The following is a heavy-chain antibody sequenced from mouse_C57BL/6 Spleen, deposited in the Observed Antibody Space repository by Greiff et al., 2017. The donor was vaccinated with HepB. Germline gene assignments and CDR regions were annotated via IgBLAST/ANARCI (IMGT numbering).Heavy chain of an antibody. CDR2: IDPSDRYT. D-gene: IGHD6-1*01. Sequence: QVQLQQPGAELVKPGASVKLSCKASGYTFTSYWMQWVKQRPGQGLEWIGEIDPSDRYTNYNQKFKGKATLTVDTSSSAAYMQLSSLTSADAAVYYCARDNDYWGQGTTLTVSS. CDR1: GYTFTSYW. J-gene: IGHJ2*01. V-gene: IGHV1-50*01. CDR3: ARDNDY.